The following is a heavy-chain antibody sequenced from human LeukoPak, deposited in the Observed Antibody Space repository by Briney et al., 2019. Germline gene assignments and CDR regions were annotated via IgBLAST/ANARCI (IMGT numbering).Heavy chain of an antibody. CDR3: ARAFQWLATFDY. Sequence: GGSLRLSCAASGFTFSSYSMNWVRQAPGKGREWVSSISSSSSYISYADSVKGLFTISRDNAKNSLYLQMNSLRAEATAVYYCARAFQWLATFDYWGQGTLVTVSS. D-gene: IGHD6-19*01. J-gene: IGHJ4*02. V-gene: IGHV3-21*01. CDR1: GFTFSSYS. CDR2: ISSSSSYI.